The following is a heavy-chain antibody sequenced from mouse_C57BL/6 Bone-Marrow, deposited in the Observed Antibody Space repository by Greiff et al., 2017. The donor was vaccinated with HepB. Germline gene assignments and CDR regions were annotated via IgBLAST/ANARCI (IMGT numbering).Heavy chain of an antibody. V-gene: IGHV1-81*01. CDR2: IYPRSGNT. D-gene: IGHD4-1*01. Sequence: LVESGAELARPGASVKLSCKASSYTFTSYGISWVKQRTGQGLEWIGEIYPRSGNTYYNEKFKGKATLTADKSSSTAYMELRSLTSEDSAVYFCARWDPSMDYWGQGTSVTVSS. CDR3: ARWDPSMDY. CDR1: SYTFTSYG. J-gene: IGHJ4*01.